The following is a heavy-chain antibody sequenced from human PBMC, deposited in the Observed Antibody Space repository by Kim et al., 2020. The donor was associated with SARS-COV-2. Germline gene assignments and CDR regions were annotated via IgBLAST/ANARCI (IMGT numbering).Heavy chain of an antibody. CDR2: IDDTENT. Sequence: SETLSLTCSVSGASMRDYYWSWIRQTPGKGRELIGYIDDTENTEYHLSLESRVTMSLDTYKIQFSLNLRSVTAADTAVYYCARDPRLRSCAGECYNFWYFDLWGRGTLVTVSS. V-gene: IGHV4-59*01. J-gene: IGHJ2*01. CDR1: GASMRDYY. D-gene: IGHD2-21*01. CDR3: ARDPRLRSCAGECYNFWYFDL.